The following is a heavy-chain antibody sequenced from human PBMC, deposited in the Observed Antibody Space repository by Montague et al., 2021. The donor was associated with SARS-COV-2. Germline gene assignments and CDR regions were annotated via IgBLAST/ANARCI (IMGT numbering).Heavy chain of an antibody. Sequence: SETLSLTCTVSGGSINSDYWSWIRQPPGKGLEWIGYIYYRGSTNYNPSLKSRATISVDTSKNQFSLKLISVTAADTAVYYCAREVRWNWFDPWGQGISVTVSS. D-gene: IGHD5-24*01. V-gene: IGHV4-59*01. CDR2: IYYRGST. CDR3: AREVRWNWFDP. CDR1: GGSINSDY. J-gene: IGHJ5*02.